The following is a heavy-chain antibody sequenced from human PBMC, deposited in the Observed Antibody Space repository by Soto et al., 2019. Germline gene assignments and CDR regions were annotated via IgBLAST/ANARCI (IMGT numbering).Heavy chain of an antibody. V-gene: IGHV3-33*01. CDR2: IWLDGSNK. CDR1: GFPFRSYD. D-gene: IGHD3-22*01. J-gene: IGHJ4*02. CDR3: ARKSDSLIDY. Sequence: QVQLVESGGGVVQPGRSLRLSCATSGFPFRSYDMHWVRQAPGKGLEWVAVIWLDGSNKYYADSVRGRFTISRDNSNHTVYLEMNSLIAEDSAVYYCARKSDSLIDYWGQGILVTVST.